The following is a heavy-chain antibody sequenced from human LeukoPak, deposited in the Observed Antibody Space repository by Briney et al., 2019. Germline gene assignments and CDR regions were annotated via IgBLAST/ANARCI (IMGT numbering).Heavy chain of an antibody. CDR1: GFTFSSYG. D-gene: IGHD3-10*01. CDR3: ARDYEVRGVIPNDAFDI. J-gene: IGHJ3*02. V-gene: IGHV3-33*01. Sequence: GGSLRLSCAASGFTFSSYGMDWVRQAPGKGLEWVAVIWYDGSNKYYADSVKGRFTISRDNSKNTLYLQMNSLRAEDTAVYYCARDYEVRGVIPNDAFDIWGQGTMVTVSS. CDR2: IWYDGSNK.